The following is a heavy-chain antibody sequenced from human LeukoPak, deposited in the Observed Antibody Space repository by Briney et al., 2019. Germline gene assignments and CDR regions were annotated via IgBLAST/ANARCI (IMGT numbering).Heavy chain of an antibody. CDR1: GFTFSSYG. Sequence: PGRSLRLSCAASGFTFSSYGMHWVRQAPGKGLEWVAVISYDGSNKYYADSVKGRFIISRDNSKNTLYLQMNSLRAEDTAVYYCAKNGWFGELSQRLDYWGQGTLVTVSS. D-gene: IGHD3-10*01. V-gene: IGHV3-30*18. CDR2: ISYDGSNK. CDR3: AKNGWFGELSQRLDY. J-gene: IGHJ4*02.